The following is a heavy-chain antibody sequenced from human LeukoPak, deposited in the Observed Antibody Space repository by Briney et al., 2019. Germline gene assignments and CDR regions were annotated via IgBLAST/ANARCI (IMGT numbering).Heavy chain of an antibody. CDR3: AAFGLQLSHFDY. CDR1: GFTFTSSA. J-gene: IGHJ4*02. V-gene: IGHV1-58*01. D-gene: IGHD5-18*01. CDR2: IVVGSGNT. Sequence: ASVKVSCKASGFTFTSSAVQWVRQARGQRLEWIGWIVVGSGNTNYAQKFQERVTITRDMSTSTAYMELSSLRSEDTAVYYCAAFGLQLSHFDYWGQETLVTVSS.